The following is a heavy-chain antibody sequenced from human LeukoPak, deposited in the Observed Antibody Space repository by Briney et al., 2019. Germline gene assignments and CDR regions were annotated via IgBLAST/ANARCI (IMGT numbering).Heavy chain of an antibody. J-gene: IGHJ4*02. CDR3: ARTSSWHASDFDY. CDR2: INHSGST. V-gene: IGHV4-34*01. CDR1: GGSFSGYY. Sequence: SETLSLTCAVYGGSFSGYYWSWIRQPPGKGLEWIGEINHSGSTNYNPSLKSRVTISVDTSKNQFSLKLSSVTAADTAVYYCARTSSWHASDFDYWGQGTLVTVSS. D-gene: IGHD6-13*01.